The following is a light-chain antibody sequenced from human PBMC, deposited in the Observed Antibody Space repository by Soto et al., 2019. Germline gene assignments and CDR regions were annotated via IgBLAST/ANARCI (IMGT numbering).Light chain of an antibody. V-gene: IGKV3-15*01. CDR1: ESVSSN. CDR3: QQYNNWPPSII. J-gene: IGKJ5*01. Sequence: VMTQSPATLSVSPGERATLSCRASESVSSNVAWYQQRPGQAPRLLIYGASTRATETPVRFRGSGSGTEFTLTISSLQSEDVAVYYCQQYNNWPPSIIFGQGTRLEMK. CDR2: GAS.